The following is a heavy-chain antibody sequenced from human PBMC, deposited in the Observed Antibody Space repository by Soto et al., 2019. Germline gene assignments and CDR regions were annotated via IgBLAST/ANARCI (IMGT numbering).Heavy chain of an antibody. CDR3: AREYYYDSSCYSWFDP. Sequence: QVQLVQSGAEVKKPGSSVKVSCKASGGTFSSYAISWVRQAPGQGLEWMGGIIPIFGTANYAQKFQGRVTITADESTSTAYMELSSLRAEDTAVYYCAREYYYDSSCYSWFDPWGQGTLVTVSS. CDR1: GGTFSSYA. D-gene: IGHD3-22*01. J-gene: IGHJ5*02. CDR2: IIPIFGTA. V-gene: IGHV1-69*01.